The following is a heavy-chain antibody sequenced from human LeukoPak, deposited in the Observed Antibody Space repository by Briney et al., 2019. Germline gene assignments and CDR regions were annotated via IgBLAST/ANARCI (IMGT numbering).Heavy chain of an antibody. V-gene: IGHV4-30-2*01. CDR3: ARAVDYGDYAWFDP. D-gene: IGHD4-17*01. J-gene: IGHJ5*02. Sequence: PSQTLSLTCAVSGGSISSGGYSWSWIRQPPGKGLEWIGYIYHSGSTYYNPSLKSRVTISVDRSKNQFSLKLSSVTAADTAVYYCARAVDYGDYAWFDPWGQGTPVTVSS. CDR1: GGSISSGGYS. CDR2: IYHSGST.